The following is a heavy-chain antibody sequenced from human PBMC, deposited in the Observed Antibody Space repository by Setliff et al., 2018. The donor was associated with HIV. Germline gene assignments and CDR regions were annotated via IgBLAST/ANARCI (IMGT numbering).Heavy chain of an antibody. D-gene: IGHD2-15*01. Sequence: PGGSLRLSCAASGFSFSGAWMRWVRQAPGKGLGWVAQIKSGGTADYAAPVKGRFTISRDDSKNVVSLQMDSLKTEDTAVYYCTADLPDSAPYCFDYWGQGVLVTVSS. V-gene: IGHV3-15*01. CDR3: TADLPDSAPYCFDY. CDR2: IKSGGTA. J-gene: IGHJ4*02. CDR1: GFSFSGAW.